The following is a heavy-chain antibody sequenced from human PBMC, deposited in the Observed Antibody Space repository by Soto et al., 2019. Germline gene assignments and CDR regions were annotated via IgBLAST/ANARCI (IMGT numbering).Heavy chain of an antibody. D-gene: IGHD6-13*01. CDR2: IYYSGST. Sequence: PGKGLEWIGYIYYSGSTYYNPSLKSRVIISVATSKNQFSLKLSSVPAADTVLYYCARGSWQQLGDLWGQGPLVTVSP. V-gene: IGHV4-31*02. CDR3: ARGSWQQLGDL. J-gene: IGHJ5*02.